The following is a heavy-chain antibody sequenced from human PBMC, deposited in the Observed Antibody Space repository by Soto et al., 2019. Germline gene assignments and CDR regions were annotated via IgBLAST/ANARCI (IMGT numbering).Heavy chain of an antibody. CDR2: IYHSGST. Sequence: QLQLQESGSGLVKPSQTLSLTCAVSGGSISSGGYSWSWIRRPPGKCLEWIGYIYHSGSTYYSLSLTSRVAISVDRSKNHFSLKLSSVTAADTAVYYCASYRWLQPRFDCWGPGNLVNVSS. J-gene: IGHJ4*02. V-gene: IGHV4-30-2*01. CDR3: ASYRWLQPRFDC. D-gene: IGHD5-12*01. CDR1: GGSISSGGYS.